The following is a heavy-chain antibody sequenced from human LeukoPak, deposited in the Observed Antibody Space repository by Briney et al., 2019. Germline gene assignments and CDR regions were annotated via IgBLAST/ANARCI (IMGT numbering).Heavy chain of an antibody. CDR2: ISSSSSYK. CDR3: AGPVLSDAFDI. CDR1: GFTFSSYS. J-gene: IGHJ3*02. V-gene: IGHV3-21*01. Sequence: GGSLRLSCAASGFTFSSYSMNWVRQAPGKGLEWVSSISSSSSYKYYADSVKGRFTISRDNAKNSLYLQMNSLRAEDTAVYYCAGPVLSDAFDIWGQGTMVTVSS. D-gene: IGHD2-15*01.